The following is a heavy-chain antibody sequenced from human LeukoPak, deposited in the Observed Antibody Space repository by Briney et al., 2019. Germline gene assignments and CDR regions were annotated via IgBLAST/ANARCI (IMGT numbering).Heavy chain of an antibody. CDR1: GFTFSRYA. Sequence: GGSLRLSCAVSGFTFSRYAMYWVRQAPGKGLEWVAHMSYDGSNKYYADSVKGRFTISRDNSKNTLYLQMNSLRAENTAVYYCAKDVNPYGSGSYDYWGQGTLVTVSS. D-gene: IGHD3-10*01. CDR2: MSYDGSNK. J-gene: IGHJ4*02. V-gene: IGHV3-30*04. CDR3: AKDVNPYGSGSYDY.